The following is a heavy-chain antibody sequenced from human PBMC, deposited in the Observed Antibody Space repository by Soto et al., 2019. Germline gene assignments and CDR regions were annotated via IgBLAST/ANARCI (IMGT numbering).Heavy chain of an antibody. V-gene: IGHV4-39*01. Sequence: PLETLSLTCTVSGGSISSSSYYWGSIRQPPGKGLEWIGSIYYSGSTYYNPSLKSRVTISVDTSKNQFSLKLSSLTAADPAVYYCARHNYHSSGPSAYWGQGTLVTVSS. CDR3: ARHNYHSSGPSAY. CDR1: GGSISSSSYY. D-gene: IGHD3-22*01. CDR2: IYYSGST. J-gene: IGHJ4*02.